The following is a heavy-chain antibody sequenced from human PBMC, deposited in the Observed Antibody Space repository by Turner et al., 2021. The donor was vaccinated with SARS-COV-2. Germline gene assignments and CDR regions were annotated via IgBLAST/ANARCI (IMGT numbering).Heavy chain of an antibody. Sequence: VQLVESGGGVVQPGRSLRLSCAASGFTFSSNYRTWVRQAPGKGREWVSVIYSGGSKYYADSVKGRFTISRDNSKNTLYLQMNSLRAEDTAVYYCARDLQLYGMDVWGQGTTVTVSS. CDR1: GFTFSSNY. J-gene: IGHJ6*02. V-gene: IGHV3-66*01. CDR2: IYSGGSK. D-gene: IGHD1-1*01. CDR3: ARDLQLYGMDV.